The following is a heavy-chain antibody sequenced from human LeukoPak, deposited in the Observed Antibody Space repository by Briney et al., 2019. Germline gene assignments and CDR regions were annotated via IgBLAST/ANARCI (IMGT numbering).Heavy chain of an antibody. V-gene: IGHV3-11*05. Sequence: GGSLRLSCAASGFTFSDYYMSWIRQAPGKGLEWVSYMSNSSSSYTNYADSVKGRFTISRDNAKNSLYLQMNSLRAEDTAVYYCARGGYSGYDWVDYWGQGTLVTVSS. CDR1: GFTFSDYY. D-gene: IGHD5-12*01. CDR3: ARGGYSGYDWVDY. CDR2: MSNSSSSYT. J-gene: IGHJ4*02.